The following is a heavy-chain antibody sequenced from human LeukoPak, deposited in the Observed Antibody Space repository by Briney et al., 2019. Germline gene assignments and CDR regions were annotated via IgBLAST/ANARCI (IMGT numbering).Heavy chain of an antibody. J-gene: IGHJ3*02. D-gene: IGHD2-21*02. Sequence: GGSLRLSCAASGFTFTSYSMNWVRQAPGKGLEWVSTISGGGGSTYYADSVKGRFTISRDNSKNTLYLRVNSLRAEDTAVYYCAKDQGRIVVVTAGVRAFDIWGQGTVVTVSS. CDR1: GFTFTSYS. V-gene: IGHV3-23*01. CDR3: AKDQGRIVVVTAGVRAFDI. CDR2: ISGGGGST.